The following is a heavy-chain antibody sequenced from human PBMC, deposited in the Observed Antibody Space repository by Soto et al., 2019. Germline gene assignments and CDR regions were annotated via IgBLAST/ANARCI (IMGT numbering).Heavy chain of an antibody. V-gene: IGHV3-74*01. Sequence: EVQLVESGGGLVQPGGSLRLSCAVSGFTFSNYCMHWVRQAPGKGLVWVSRINSDGSSTSYADFVKGRFTISRDNAKNTLYLKMNSLRAEDTAVYYCARFRVDGDYVPWGQGTVVTVSS. J-gene: IGHJ5*02. CDR1: GFTFSNYC. CDR3: ARFRVDGDYVP. D-gene: IGHD4-17*01. CDR2: INSDGSST.